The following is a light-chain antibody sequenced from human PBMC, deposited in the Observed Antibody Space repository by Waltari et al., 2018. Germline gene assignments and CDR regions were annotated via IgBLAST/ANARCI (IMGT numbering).Light chain of an antibody. J-gene: IGLJ3*02. CDR2: GVS. CDR3: CSYAGSFVWV. V-gene: IGLV2-11*01. Sequence: QSALTQPRSVSGSPGQSVTISCTGSTSYVGYYDYVSWYQQHPGKAPEVLIYGVSRRPSGIPDRFSGSKSGNTASLTISGLRAEDEADYYCCSYAGSFVWVFGGGT. CDR1: TSYVGYYDY.